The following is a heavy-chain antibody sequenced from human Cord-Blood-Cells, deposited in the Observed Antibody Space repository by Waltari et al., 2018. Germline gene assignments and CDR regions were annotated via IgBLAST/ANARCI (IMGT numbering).Heavy chain of an antibody. V-gene: IGHV3-9*01. CDR3: GKAGGGYCSGGSCYEAYYYYYYGMDV. CDR1: GFTFDDYA. D-gene: IGHD2-15*01. CDR2: ISWNSGSI. Sequence: GGGLVQPGRSLRLSCAASGFTFDDYAMHWVRQAPGKGLEWVSGISWNSGSIGYADSVKGRFTISRDNAKNSLYLQMNSLRAEDTALYYCGKAGGGYCSGGSCYEAYYYYYYGMDVWGQGTTVTVSS. J-gene: IGHJ6*02.